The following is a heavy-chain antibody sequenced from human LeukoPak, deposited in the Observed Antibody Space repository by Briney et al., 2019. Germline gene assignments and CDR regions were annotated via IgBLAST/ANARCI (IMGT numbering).Heavy chain of an antibody. CDR3: TRQTPPDYFDSSGYYSDY. CDR1: GFTFSGSA. Sequence: GGSLRLSCAASGFTFSGSAMHWVRQASGKGLEWVGRIRSKANGYATAYAASVKGRFTISRDDSKNTAYLQMKSLKTEDTAVYYCTRQTPPDYFDSSGYYSDYWGQGTLVTVSS. CDR2: IRSKANGYAT. V-gene: IGHV3-73*01. D-gene: IGHD3-22*01. J-gene: IGHJ4*02.